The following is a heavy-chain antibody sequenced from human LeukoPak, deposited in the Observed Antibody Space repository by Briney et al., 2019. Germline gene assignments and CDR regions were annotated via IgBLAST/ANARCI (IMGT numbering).Heavy chain of an antibody. V-gene: IGHV4-34*01. Sequence: GSLRLSCAASGFTFSDYYMSWIRQPPGKGLEWIGEINHSGSTNYNPSLKSRVTISVDTSKNQFSLKLSSVTAADTAVYYCAREVVVITTDAFDIWGQGTMVTVSS. J-gene: IGHJ3*02. D-gene: IGHD3-22*01. CDR2: INHSGST. CDR3: AREVVVITTDAFDI. CDR1: GFTFSDYY.